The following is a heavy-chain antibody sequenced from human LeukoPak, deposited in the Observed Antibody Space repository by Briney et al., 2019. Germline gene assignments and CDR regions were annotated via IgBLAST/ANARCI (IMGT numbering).Heavy chain of an antibody. V-gene: IGHV1-2*02. CDR1: GYTFTGYY. J-gene: IGHJ4*02. CDR2: INPNSGGT. CDR3: ARAGYSSGWVNFDY. D-gene: IGHD6-19*01. Sequence: ASVKVSCKASGYTFTGYYMHWVRQAPGQGLEWMGLINPNSGGTNYAQKFQGRVTMTRDTSISTAYMELSRLRSDDTAVYYCARAGYSSGWVNFDYWGQGTLVTVSS.